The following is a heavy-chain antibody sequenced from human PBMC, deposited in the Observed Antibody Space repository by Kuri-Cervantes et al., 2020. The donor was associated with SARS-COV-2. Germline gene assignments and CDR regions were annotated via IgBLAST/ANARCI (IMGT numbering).Heavy chain of an antibody. V-gene: IGHV4-30-2*01. Sequence: LRLSCAVSGYSISSGGYSWSWIRQPPGKGLEWIGSIYQAGSTFYNPSLKSRVSISLDRSKNQYSMNLSSVTAADTAVYYCVAAILGVDTGYFQHWGQGTLVTVSS. CDR3: VAAILGVDTGYFQH. J-gene: IGHJ1*01. CDR1: GYSISSGGYS. CDR2: IYQAGST. D-gene: IGHD3-3*01.